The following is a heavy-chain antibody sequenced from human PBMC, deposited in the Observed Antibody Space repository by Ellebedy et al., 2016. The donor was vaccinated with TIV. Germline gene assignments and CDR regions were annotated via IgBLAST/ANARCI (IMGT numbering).Heavy chain of an antibody. J-gene: IGHJ4*02. CDR3: ARGALLAYYVDY. V-gene: IGHV4-4*07. Sequence: MPSETLSLTCNISGAGDSISSYYWSWIRPPAGKGLEWIGRIYTTGSTTYSPALKSRVTMSIDTSKNQFSLKLSSVTAADTAVYYCARGALLAYYVDYWGQGTLVTVSS. D-gene: IGHD3-3*01. CDR1: GAGDSISSYY. CDR2: IYTTGST.